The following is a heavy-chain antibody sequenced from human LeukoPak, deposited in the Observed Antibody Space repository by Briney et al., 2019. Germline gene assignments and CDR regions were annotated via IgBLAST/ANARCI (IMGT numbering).Heavy chain of an antibody. D-gene: IGHD6-19*01. CDR2: INPNSGGT. Sequence: ASVKVSCKASVYTFTRYYMHWVRQPPAQGLDGMGWINPNSGGTNYAQKFQGRVTMTRDTSISTAYMELTRLSSDDTAVYSCARDKQWLPGGYWGQGTLVTVSS. J-gene: IGHJ4*02. V-gene: IGHV1-2*02. CDR3: ARDKQWLPGGY. CDR1: VYTFTRYY.